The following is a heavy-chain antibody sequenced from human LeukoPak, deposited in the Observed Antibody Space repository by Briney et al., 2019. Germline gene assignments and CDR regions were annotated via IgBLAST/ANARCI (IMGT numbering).Heavy chain of an antibody. CDR1: GFTFSSYG. CDR3: AKDFLAYYDFWGGNQYMDV. V-gene: IGHV3-30*02. Sequence: GGSLRLSCAASGFTFSSYGMHWVRQAPGKGLEWVAFIRYDGSNKYYADSVKGRFTISRDNSKNTLYLQMNSLRAEDTAVYYCAKDFLAYYDFWGGNQYMDVWGKGTTVTVSS. D-gene: IGHD3-3*01. CDR2: IRYDGSNK. J-gene: IGHJ6*03.